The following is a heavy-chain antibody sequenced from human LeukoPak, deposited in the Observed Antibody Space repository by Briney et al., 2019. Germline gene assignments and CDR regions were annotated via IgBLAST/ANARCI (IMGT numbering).Heavy chain of an antibody. CDR3: ARVSSMVRGVFDY. CDR1: GYTFTSYG. V-gene: IGHV1-18*01. J-gene: IGHJ4*02. CDR2: ISAYNGNT. D-gene: IGHD3-10*01. Sequence: ASVKVSCKASGYTFTSYGISWVRQAPGQGLEWMGWISAYNGNTNYAQKLQGRVTITRDTSASTAYMELSSLRSEDTAVYYCARVSSMVRGVFDYWGQGTLVTVSS.